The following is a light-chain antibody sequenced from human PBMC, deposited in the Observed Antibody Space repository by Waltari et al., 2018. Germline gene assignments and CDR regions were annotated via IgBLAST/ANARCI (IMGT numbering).Light chain of an antibody. CDR3: QRRSNSPPWT. V-gene: IGKV3-11*01. J-gene: IGKJ1*01. Sequence: EIVLTQSPVTLSLSPGESDPLSRSASQSVSTSLACYQHRPGQAPRLLIYDASTRATDIPARFSGSGSGTDFTLTISSLEPEDFAVYYCQRRSNSPPWTFGQGTTVEVK. CDR2: DAS. CDR1: QSVSTS.